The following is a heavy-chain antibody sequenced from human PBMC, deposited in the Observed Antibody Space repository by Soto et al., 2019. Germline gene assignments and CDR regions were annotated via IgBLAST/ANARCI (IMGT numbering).Heavy chain of an antibody. CDR3: ARSRYSSSWYPYYYYGMDV. D-gene: IGHD6-13*01. Sequence: QVQLVESGGGVVQPGRSLRLSCAASGFTFSSYAMHWVRQAPGKGLEWVAVISYDGSNKYYADSVKGRFTISRDNSKNTLDLQMNSRRAEDTAVYYCARSRYSSSWYPYYYYGMDVWGQGTTVTVSS. CDR1: GFTFSSYA. J-gene: IGHJ6*02. V-gene: IGHV3-30-3*01. CDR2: ISYDGSNK.